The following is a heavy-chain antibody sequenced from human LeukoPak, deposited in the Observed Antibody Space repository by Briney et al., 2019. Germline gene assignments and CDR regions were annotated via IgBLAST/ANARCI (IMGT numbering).Heavy chain of an antibody. CDR2: ISSSSSYM. CDR1: GLTFSSSS. D-gene: IGHD5-18*01. CDR3: ARVRGEGLISYGYLSDY. J-gene: IGHJ4*02. V-gene: IGHV3-21*04. Sequence: PGGSLRLSCAASGLTFSSSSMNWVRQAPGKGLEWVSPISSSSSYMYYTDPVKGRFTISRDNAKNSLYLQMNSLRAEDTALYYCARVRGEGLISYGYLSDYWGQGTLVTVSS.